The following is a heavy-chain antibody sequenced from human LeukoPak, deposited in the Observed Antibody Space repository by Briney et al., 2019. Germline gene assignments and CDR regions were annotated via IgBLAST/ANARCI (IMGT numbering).Heavy chain of an antibody. CDR2: VSGDGDST. CDR1: GLTFDEHP. CDR3: AKKSGAPANFDY. V-gene: IGHV3-43*02. Sequence: GGSLRLSYAASGLTFDEHPMHWVRHGPGKGLEWVALVSGDGDSTSYADSVKGRFTISRDNSKNSVFLQMNSLRTEDTALYYCAKKSGAPANFDYWGQGTLVTVSS. J-gene: IGHJ4*02. D-gene: IGHD6-13*01.